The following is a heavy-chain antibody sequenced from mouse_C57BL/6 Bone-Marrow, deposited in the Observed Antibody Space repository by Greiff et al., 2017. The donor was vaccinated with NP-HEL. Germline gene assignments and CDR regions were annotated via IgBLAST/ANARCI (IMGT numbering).Heavy chain of an antibody. V-gene: IGHV10-3*01. Sequence: EVKVVESGGGLVQPKGSLKLSCAASGFTFNTYAMHWVRQAPGKGLEWVARIRSKSSNYATYYADSVKDRFTISRDDSQSMLYLQMNNLKTEDTAMYYCVSKRADYYSNWEYFDVWGTGTTVTVSS. CDR2: IRSKSSNYAT. D-gene: IGHD2-5*01. J-gene: IGHJ1*03. CDR3: VSKRADYYSNWEYFDV. CDR1: GFTFNTYA.